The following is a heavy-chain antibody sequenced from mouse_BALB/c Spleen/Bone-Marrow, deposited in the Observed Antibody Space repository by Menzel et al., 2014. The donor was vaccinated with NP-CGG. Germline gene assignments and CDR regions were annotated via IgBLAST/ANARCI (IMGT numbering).Heavy chain of an antibody. CDR3: ASNWDYAMDY. V-gene: IGHV2-2*02. CDR1: GFSLTSYS. Sequence: QVQLKESGPGLVQPSQSLSITCTVSGFSLTSYSVHWVRQSPGKGLEWLGVIWSGGSTDYNAAFISRLSISKDNSKSQVFFKMNSLQANDTAIYYCASNWDYAMDYWGQGTSVTVSS. CDR2: IWSGGST. D-gene: IGHD4-1*01. J-gene: IGHJ4*01.